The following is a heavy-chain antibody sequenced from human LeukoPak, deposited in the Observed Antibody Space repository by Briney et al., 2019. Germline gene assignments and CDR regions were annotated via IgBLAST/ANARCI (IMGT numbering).Heavy chain of an antibody. J-gene: IGHJ4*02. D-gene: IGHD3-22*01. CDR1: GGSISSSSNY. Sequence: PSETLSLTCTVSGGSISSSSNYWGWIRQPPGKGLEWIGSIYYSGSTYYNPSLKSRVTISVDTSKNQFSLKLSSVTAADTAVYYFARAMTSYYYDSSGRSSDYWGQGTLVTVSS. CDR3: ARAMTSYYYDSSGRSSDY. V-gene: IGHV4-39*07. CDR2: IYYSGST.